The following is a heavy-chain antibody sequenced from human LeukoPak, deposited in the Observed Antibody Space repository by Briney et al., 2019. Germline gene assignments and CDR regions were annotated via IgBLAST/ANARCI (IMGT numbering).Heavy chain of an antibody. CDR2: ISYDGSNK. CDR3: ARALLPYRSRVGVDY. Sequence: PGGSLRLSCAASGFTFSSYAMHWVRQAPGKGLEWVAVISYDGSNKYYADSVKGRFTISRDNSKNTLYPQMNSLRAEDTAVYYCARALLPYRSRVGVDYWGQGTLVTVSS. D-gene: IGHD3-16*01. V-gene: IGHV3-30-3*01. J-gene: IGHJ4*02. CDR1: GFTFSSYA.